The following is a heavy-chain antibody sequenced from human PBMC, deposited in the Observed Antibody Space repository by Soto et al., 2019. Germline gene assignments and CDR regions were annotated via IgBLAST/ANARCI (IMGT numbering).Heavy chain of an antibody. CDR3: ARVSGSGAFDI. J-gene: IGHJ3*02. V-gene: IGHV1-46*03. CDR1: GSTFTSYY. Sequence: SVKVSSKASGSTFTSYYMHWLRQAPGQGLEWMGIINPSGGSTSYAQKFQGRVTMTRDTSTSTVYMELSSLRSEDTAVYYCARVSGSGAFDIWGQGTMVTVS. CDR2: INPSGGST. D-gene: IGHD3-3*01.